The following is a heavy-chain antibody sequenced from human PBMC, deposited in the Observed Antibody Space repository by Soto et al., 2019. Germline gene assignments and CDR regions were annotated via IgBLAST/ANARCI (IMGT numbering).Heavy chain of an antibody. CDR1: GYTVTGYD. Sequence: GASVKVSCKASGYTVTGYDIHWVRQATGQGLEWMGWMNPNTGYTANAQKFQGRVTMTRNISISTVYMELSSLSSEDTAVYYCARDPTYSDNGMVVPAKYGMDVWGQGTTVTVSS. CDR3: ARDPTYSDNGMVVPAKYGMDV. V-gene: IGHV1-8*01. D-gene: IGHD2-15*01. CDR2: MNPNTGYT. J-gene: IGHJ6*02.